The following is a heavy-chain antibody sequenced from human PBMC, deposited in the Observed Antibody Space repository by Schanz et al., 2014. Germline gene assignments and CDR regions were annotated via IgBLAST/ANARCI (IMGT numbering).Heavy chain of an antibody. CDR3: ARSPGDFPGWFDS. J-gene: IGHJ5*01. V-gene: IGHV4-31*03. Sequence: QVQLQESGPGLVKPSQTLSLTCTVSGGSISSGGYYWSWIRQHPGKGLEWIGYIYHSGSTYYNPSPKSRVTISVDRSKNQFSLILNSVTAADTAVYYCARSPGDFPGWFDSWGQGTLVTVSS. CDR1: GGSISSGGYY. D-gene: IGHD4-17*01. CDR2: IYHSGST.